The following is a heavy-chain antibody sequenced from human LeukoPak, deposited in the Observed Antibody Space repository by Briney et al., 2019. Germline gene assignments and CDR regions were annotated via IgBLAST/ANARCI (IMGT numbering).Heavy chain of an antibody. CDR3: TRASSAYYYDFDL. Sequence: TGGSLRLSCEASGFTFSTYTMNWVRQAPGKGLEWVSSISGGSSIIHYADSVKGRFTISRDNAKNSLYLQMNSLRDEDTAVYYCTRASSAYYYDFDLWGQGTLVTVSS. J-gene: IGHJ4*02. V-gene: IGHV3-48*02. D-gene: IGHD3-22*01. CDR2: ISGGSSII. CDR1: GFTFSTYT.